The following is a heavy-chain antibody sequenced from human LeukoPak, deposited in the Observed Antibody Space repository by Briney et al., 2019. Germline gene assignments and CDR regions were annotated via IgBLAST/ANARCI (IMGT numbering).Heavy chain of an antibody. Sequence: SETLSLTRAVYGGSFSAYYWSWIRQPPGKGLEWIGEINHSGSTNYNPSLKSRVTISVDTSKNQFSLKLSSVTAADTAVYYCARGGARGAARQFFYWGQGTLVTVSS. J-gene: IGHJ4*02. D-gene: IGHD6-6*01. CDR1: GGSFSAYY. CDR3: ARGGARGAARQFFY. CDR2: INHSGST. V-gene: IGHV4-34*01.